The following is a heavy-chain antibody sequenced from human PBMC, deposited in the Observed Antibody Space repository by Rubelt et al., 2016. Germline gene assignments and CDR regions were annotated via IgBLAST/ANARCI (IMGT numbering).Heavy chain of an antibody. CDR1: GGSFSNYY. CDR2: INKSGNT. CDR3: ARLPGISWFDP. Sequence: MRRQQWGAGLFRPSQTLSLTCGVYGGSFSNYYWTWIRQPPGKGLEWIGDINKSGNTDYNPSLKSRVTISVDTSKNQFSLKLSSVTAADTAVYYCARLPGISWFDPWGQGTLVTVSS. V-gene: IGHV4-34*01. D-gene: IGHD7-27*01. J-gene: IGHJ5*02.